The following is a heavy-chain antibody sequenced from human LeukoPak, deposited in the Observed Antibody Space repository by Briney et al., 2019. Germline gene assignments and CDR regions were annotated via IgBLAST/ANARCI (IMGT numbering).Heavy chain of an antibody. CDR1: GFTFSSYE. Sequence: PGGSLRLSCAASGFTFSSYEMNWVRQAPGRGLEGVSYISSSGSTIYYADSVKGRFTISRDNAKDSLYLQMNRLRAEDTAVYYCARDFAFSYGSGSLPAFDIWGQGTMVTVSS. CDR2: ISSSGSTI. D-gene: IGHD3-10*01. CDR3: ARDFAFSYGSGSLPAFDI. J-gene: IGHJ3*02. V-gene: IGHV3-48*03.